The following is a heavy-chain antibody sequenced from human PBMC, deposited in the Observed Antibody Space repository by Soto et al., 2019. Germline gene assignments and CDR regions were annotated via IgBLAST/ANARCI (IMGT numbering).Heavy chain of an antibody. CDR2: INHAEST. V-gene: IGHV4-59*01. CDR3: AWFRRDYFDS. Sequence: QVQLQESGPGLVKPSETLSLTCTVSGDSIIGFYWGWIRQPPGKGLEWIGYINHAESTYYSPSLQSRVTISLDSSKAQFSLILTAVTAADTAVYFCAWFRRDYFDSWGQGTLVTVSS. D-gene: IGHD3-10*01. CDR1: GDSIIGFY. J-gene: IGHJ4*02.